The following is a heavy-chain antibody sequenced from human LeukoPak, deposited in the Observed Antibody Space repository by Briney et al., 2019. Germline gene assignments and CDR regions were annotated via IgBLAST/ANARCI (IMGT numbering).Heavy chain of an antibody. CDR2: INPSGGST. V-gene: IGHV1-46*01. CDR3: AQIVGDTWAFDY. D-gene: IGHD1-26*01. CDR1: GYTFTSYY. Sequence: ASVKVSCKASGYTFTSYYMHWLRQAPGQGLEWMGIINPSGGSTSYAQKFQGRVTMTRDTSTSTVYMELSSLRSEDTAVYYCAQIVGDTWAFDYWGQGTLVTVSS. J-gene: IGHJ4*02.